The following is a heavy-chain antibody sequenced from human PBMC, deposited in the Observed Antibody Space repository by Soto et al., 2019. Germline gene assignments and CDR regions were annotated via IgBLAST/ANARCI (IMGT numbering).Heavy chain of an antibody. J-gene: IGHJ4*02. D-gene: IGHD6-19*01. Sequence: PGGSLRLSCAASGFTFSSYAMHWVRQAPGKGLEYVSAISSNGGSTYYANSVKGRFTISRDNSKNTLYLQMGSLRAEDMAVYYCARETGYSSGWRQDYWGQGTLVTVSS. CDR2: ISSNGGST. CDR3: ARETGYSSGWRQDY. V-gene: IGHV3-64*01. CDR1: GFTFSSYA.